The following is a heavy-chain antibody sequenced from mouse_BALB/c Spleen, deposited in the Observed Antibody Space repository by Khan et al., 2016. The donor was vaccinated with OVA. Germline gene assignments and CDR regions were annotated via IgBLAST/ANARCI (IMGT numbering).Heavy chain of an antibody. V-gene: IGHV14-3*02. J-gene: IGHJ4*01. CDR3: ASSKIHYVGSYAMDS. Sequence: VQLKQSGAELVKPGASVKLSCTASGFNIKDTYMHWVKQRPEQGLEWIGGIDPANGNTKFDPKFQGKATITADTSSNTAYLQPSSLTSEDTAVYYCASSKIHYVGSYAMDSWGQGTSVTVSS. D-gene: IGHD1-2*01. CDR2: IDPANGNT. CDR1: GFNIKDTY.